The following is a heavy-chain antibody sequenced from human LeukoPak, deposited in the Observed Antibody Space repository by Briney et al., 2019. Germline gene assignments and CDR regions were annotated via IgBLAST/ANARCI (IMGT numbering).Heavy chain of an antibody. D-gene: IGHD3-3*01. V-gene: IGHV3-15*01. J-gene: IGHJ4*02. CDR1: GYSISSGY. Sequence: ETLSLTCAVSGYSISSGYFWGWIRQPPGKGLEWVGRIKSKTDGGTTDYAAPVKGRFTISRDDSKNTLYLQMNSLKTEDTAVYYCTADQYYDFWSGYYGNIKFDYWGQGTLVTVSS. CDR3: TADQYYDFWSGYYGNIKFDY. CDR2: IKSKTDGGTT.